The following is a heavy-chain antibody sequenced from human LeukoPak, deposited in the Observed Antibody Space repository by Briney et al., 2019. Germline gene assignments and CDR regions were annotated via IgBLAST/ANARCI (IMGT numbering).Heavy chain of an antibody. CDR3: ARGGAYYYGSGSYYDAFDI. D-gene: IGHD3-10*01. J-gene: IGHJ3*02. CDR1: GYTFTSYG. Sequence: ASVKVSCKASGYTFTSYGISWVRQAPGQGLEWMGWISAYNGNTNYAQKLQGRVTMTTDTSTSTAYMELRSLRSDDTAVYYCARGGAYYYGSGSYYDAFDIWGQGIMVTVSS. V-gene: IGHV1-18*01. CDR2: ISAYNGNT.